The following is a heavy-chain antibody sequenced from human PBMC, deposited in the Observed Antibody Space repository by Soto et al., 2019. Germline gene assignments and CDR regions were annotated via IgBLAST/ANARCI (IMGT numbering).Heavy chain of an antibody. CDR1: GYSFTSYW. V-gene: IGHV5-51*01. CDR2: IYPGDSQS. J-gene: IGHJ4*02. Sequence: PGESLKISCKGSGYSFTSYWISWVRQMPGKGLEWMGIIYPGDSQSRYSPSFQGQVTFSADRSISTAYLQWSSLKASDTATYYCARLGQSSRWYGPHDSWGRGTMVTVS. CDR3: ARLGQSSRWYGPHDS. D-gene: IGHD6-13*01.